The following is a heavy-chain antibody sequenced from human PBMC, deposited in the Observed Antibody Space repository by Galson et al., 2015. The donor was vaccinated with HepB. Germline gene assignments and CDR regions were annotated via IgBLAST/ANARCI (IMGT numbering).Heavy chain of an antibody. J-gene: IGHJ6*02. CDR2: IVVGSGNT. D-gene: IGHD4-23*01. CDR3: AAPYGGKGRRHFAMDV. CDR1: GFTFTTST. V-gene: IGHV1-58*02. Sequence: SVKVSCKASGFTFTTSTMQWVRQARGQRLEWIGWIVVGSGNTNYAQKFQERVTIIRDMSTSTAYMELSSLRSEDTAVYYCAAPYGGKGRRHFAMDVWGQGTTVTVSS.